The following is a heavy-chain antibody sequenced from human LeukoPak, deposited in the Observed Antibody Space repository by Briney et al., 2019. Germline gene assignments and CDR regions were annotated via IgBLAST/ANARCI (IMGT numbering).Heavy chain of an antibody. CDR2: INEDGSVK. J-gene: IGHJ5*02. V-gene: IGHV3-7*05. Sequence: PGGSLRLSCGASRFXFSNYCMSWVRQAPGKGLEWLGNINEDGSVKYYVDSVKGRFTISRDNAKNSLYLQMNSLRAEDTAVYYCARDLGASQHLSWFGPWGQGTLVTVSS. CDR3: ARDLGASQHLSWFGP. CDR1: RFXFSNYC. D-gene: IGHD1-26*01.